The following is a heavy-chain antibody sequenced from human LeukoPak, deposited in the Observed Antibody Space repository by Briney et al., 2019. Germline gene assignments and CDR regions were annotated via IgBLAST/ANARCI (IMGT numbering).Heavy chain of an antibody. J-gene: IGHJ4*02. Sequence: ASVKVSCKASGYTFTGHYMHWVRQAPGQGHEWMGRINPISGGTNYAQHFQGRVTMTRATSISSAYVEWNRLTPDDPAVFYGPSWPGRNCSSSNCPKSSDYWGQGTLVSVSS. CDR3: PSWPGRNCSSSNCPKSSDY. CDR1: GYTFTGHY. V-gene: IGHV1-2*06. CDR2: INPISGGT. D-gene: IGHD2-2*01.